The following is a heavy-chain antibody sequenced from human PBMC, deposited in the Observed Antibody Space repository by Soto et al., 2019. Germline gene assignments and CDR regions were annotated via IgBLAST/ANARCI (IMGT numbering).Heavy chain of an antibody. V-gene: IGHV3-7*01. CDR1: GFSIASYW. J-gene: IGHJ4*02. CDR2: TKEDGSEI. Sequence: GGSLRLSCAVSGFSIASYWMSWVRQAPGKGLEWVATTKEDGSEIYYVDSVRGRFTISRDNAENSLYLQMNSLSAEDTAVYFCARDVGFDYVNWGQGTLVTVSS. D-gene: IGHD3-16*01. CDR3: ARDVGFDYVN.